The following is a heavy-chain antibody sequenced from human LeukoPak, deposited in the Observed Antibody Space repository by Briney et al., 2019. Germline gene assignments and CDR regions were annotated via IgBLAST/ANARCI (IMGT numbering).Heavy chain of an antibody. CDR2: IYYSGST. CDR3: ARAPFEGSGWYIYYFDY. Sequence: PSETLSLTCTVSGGSVSSGSYYWSWIRQPPGKGLEWLGYIYYSGSTNYNPSLKSRVTIPVDMSKNQFSLKLSSVTAADTAVYYCARAPFEGSGWYIYYFDYWGQGTLVTVSS. J-gene: IGHJ4*02. D-gene: IGHD6-19*01. V-gene: IGHV4-61*01. CDR1: GGSVSSGSYY.